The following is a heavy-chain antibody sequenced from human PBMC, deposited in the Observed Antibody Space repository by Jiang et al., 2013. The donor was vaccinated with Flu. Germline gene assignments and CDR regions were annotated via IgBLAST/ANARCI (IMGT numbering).Heavy chain of an antibody. J-gene: IGHJ6*02. V-gene: IGHV3-30*18. CDR3: AKDGAEGYGVNYYYGMDV. CDR2: ISYDGSNK. CDR1: GFTFSSYG. D-gene: IGHD4-17*01. Sequence: VQLLESGGGVVQPGRSLRLSCAASGFTFSSYGMHWVRQAPGKGLEWVAVISYDGSNKYYADSVKGRFTISRDNSKNTLYLQMNSLRAEDTAVYYCAKDGAEGYGVNYYYGMDVWGQGTTVTVSS.